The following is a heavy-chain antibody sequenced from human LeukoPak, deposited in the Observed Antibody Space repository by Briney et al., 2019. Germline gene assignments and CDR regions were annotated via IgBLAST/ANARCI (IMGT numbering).Heavy chain of an antibody. V-gene: IGHV1-46*01. CDR3: ARVRITMVRGVITTFDY. CDR2: INPSGGST. Sequence: ASVKVSCKASGYTFTSYYMHWVRQAPGQGLEWMGIINPSGGSTSYAQKFQGRVTMTRDMSTSTVYMELSSLRSEDTAVYYCARVRITMVRGVITTFDYWGQGTLVTVSS. J-gene: IGHJ4*02. CDR1: GYTFTSYY. D-gene: IGHD3-10*01.